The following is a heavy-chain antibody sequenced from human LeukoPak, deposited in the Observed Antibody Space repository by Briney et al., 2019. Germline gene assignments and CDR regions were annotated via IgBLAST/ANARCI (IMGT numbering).Heavy chain of an antibody. CDR2: ISGSGGGK. D-gene: IGHD3-3*01. J-gene: IGHJ4*02. Sequence: PGGSLRLSCVASGMTFSSYGMSWVRQAPGKGLEWVSAISGSGGGKYYADSVKGRFTISRDNSKNTLHLQMNYLRAEDTAVYYCARVDYDFWSGYLNWGQGTLVTVSS. CDR1: GMTFSSYG. V-gene: IGHV3-23*01. CDR3: ARVDYDFWSGYLN.